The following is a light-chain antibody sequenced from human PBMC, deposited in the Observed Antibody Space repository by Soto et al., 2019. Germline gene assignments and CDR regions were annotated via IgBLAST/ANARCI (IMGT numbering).Light chain of an antibody. CDR3: LQHNSYPWT. CDR1: RDISDY. CDR2: DAS. V-gene: IGKV1-33*01. J-gene: IGKJ1*01. Sequence: DTQMTQSPSSLSASVGDRVTITCQASRDISDYLNWYQQKPGKAPNLLIYDASNLETGVPSRFSGSGSGTEFTLTISSLQPEDFATYYCLQHNSYPWTFGQGTKVDIK.